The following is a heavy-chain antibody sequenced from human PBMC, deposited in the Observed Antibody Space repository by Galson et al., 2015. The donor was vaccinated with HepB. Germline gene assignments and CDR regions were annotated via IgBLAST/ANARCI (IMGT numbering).Heavy chain of an antibody. D-gene: IGHD5-18*01. CDR3: ARERGDVDTAMVLDY. CDR2: IWYDGSNK. J-gene: IGHJ4*02. CDR1: GFTFSSYG. V-gene: IGHV3-33*08. Sequence: SLRLSCAASGFTFSSYGMHWVRQAPGKGLEWVAVIWYDGSNKYYADSVKGRFTISRDNSKNTLYLQMNSLRAEDTAVYYCARERGDVDTAMVLDYWGQGTLVTVSS.